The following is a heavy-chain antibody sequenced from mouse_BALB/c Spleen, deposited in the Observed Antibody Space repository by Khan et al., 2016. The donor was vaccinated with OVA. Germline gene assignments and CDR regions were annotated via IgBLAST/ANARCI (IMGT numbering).Heavy chain of an antibody. CDR2: ISYSGST. J-gene: IGHJ4*01. CDR3: ARDGSRYNYAMDY. CDR1: GYSITSDYA. D-gene: IGHD2-3*01. V-gene: IGHV3-2*02. Sequence: EVKLQESGPGLVKPSQSLSLTCTVTGYSITSDYAWNWIRQFPGNKLEWMGYISYSGSTSYNPSLKSRISITRDTSKNQFFLQLNSVPTEDTATNYCARDGSRYNYAMDYWGQGTAVTVSS.